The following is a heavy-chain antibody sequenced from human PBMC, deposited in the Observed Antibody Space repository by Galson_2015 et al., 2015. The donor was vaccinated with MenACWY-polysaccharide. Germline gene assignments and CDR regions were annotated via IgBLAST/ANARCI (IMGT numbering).Heavy chain of an antibody. J-gene: IGHJ4*02. CDR3: ATLVITTRAFDF. CDR2: IYPSDSDT. V-gene: IGHV5-51*03. Sequence: QSGAEVKKPGESLTISCKGSGYRFSTYWVGWVRQMPGKGLEWMGVIYPSDSDTRYSPSFQGQVTISADKSANTAYLQWSSLKASDTAMYYCATLVITTRAFDFWGQGTLVTVSS. D-gene: IGHD1-1*01. CDR1: GYRFSTYW.